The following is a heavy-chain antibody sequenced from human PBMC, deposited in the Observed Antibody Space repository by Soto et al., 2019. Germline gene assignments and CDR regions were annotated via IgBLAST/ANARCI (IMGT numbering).Heavy chain of an antibody. CDR1: GASVSSGSYY. CDR3: ARTIGGYSHFDY. J-gene: IGHJ4*02. CDR2: IYYSGST. Sequence: PSETLSLPCTVSGASVSSGSYYWSWIRQPPGKGLEWIGYIYYSGSTNYNPSLKSRVTISVDTSKNQFSLKVSSVTAADTAVYYCARTIGGYSHFDYWGQGTQVTVSP. V-gene: IGHV4-61*01. D-gene: IGHD2-15*01.